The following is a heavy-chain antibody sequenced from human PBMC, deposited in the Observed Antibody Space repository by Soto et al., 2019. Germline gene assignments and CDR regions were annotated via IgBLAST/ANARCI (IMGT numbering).Heavy chain of an antibody. V-gene: IGHV5-51*01. CDR3: ARPPVKDYYYYGMDV. CDR2: IYPGDSDI. J-gene: IGHJ6*02. Sequence: PGESLKISCKGSGYSLTSYWIGWVRQMPGKGLEWMGIIYPGDSDIRYSPSFQGQVTISADKSISTAYLQWSSLKASDTAMYYCARPPVKDYYYYGMDVWGQGTTVTVSS. CDR1: GYSLTSYW.